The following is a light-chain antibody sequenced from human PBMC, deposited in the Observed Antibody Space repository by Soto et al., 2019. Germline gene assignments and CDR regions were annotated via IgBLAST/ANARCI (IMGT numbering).Light chain of an antibody. J-gene: IGLJ2*01. CDR3: CSYAGSYTYVV. Sequence: QSAQTQPRAVSGSPGQSVTISCTGTSVAVGGYNYVSWYQQHPGKAPKLMIYDVSKRPSGVPDRFSGSKSGNTASLTISGLQAEDEADYYCCSYAGSYTYVVFGGGTKVTVL. CDR1: SVAVGGYNY. CDR2: DVS. V-gene: IGLV2-11*01.